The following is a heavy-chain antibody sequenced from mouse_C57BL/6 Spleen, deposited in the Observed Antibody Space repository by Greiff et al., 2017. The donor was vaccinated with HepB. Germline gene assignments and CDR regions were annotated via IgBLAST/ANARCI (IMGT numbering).Heavy chain of an antibody. CDR1: GYTFTSYW. Sequence: QVQLKQSGAELVKPGASVKLSCKASGYTFTSYWMHWVKQRPGRGLEWIGRIDPNSGGTKYNEKFKSKATLTVDKPSSTAYMQLSSLTSEDSAVYYCARGGYGSSYGIPFAYWGQGTLVTVSA. CDR2: IDPNSGGT. CDR3: ARGGYGSSYGIPFAY. J-gene: IGHJ3*01. V-gene: IGHV1-72*01. D-gene: IGHD1-1*01.